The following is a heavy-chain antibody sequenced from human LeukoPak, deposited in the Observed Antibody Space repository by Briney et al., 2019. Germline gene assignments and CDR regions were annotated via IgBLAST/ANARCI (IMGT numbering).Heavy chain of an antibody. D-gene: IGHD5-12*01. CDR2: ISGRTGAT. CDR3: AKCGNSGCHLIDY. J-gene: IGHJ4*02. Sequence: GGSLILSCAASGFTVSSNYMSWVRQAPGKGLEWVSAISGRTGATYYADSEKGRFTISRDNSKSALYLQMDSLRAEDTAVYYCAKCGNSGCHLIDYWGQGTLVTVSS. CDR1: GFTVSSNY. V-gene: IGHV3-23*01.